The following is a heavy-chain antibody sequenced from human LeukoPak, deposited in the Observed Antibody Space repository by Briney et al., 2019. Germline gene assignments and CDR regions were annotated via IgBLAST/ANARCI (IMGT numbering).Heavy chain of an antibody. D-gene: IGHD3-22*01. J-gene: IGHJ4*02. CDR3: AKGSYYDSSGSFYFDY. V-gene: IGHV3-23*01. CDR2: ISGSGDNT. Sequence: LRLSXAASGFTFSSYAMSWVRQAPGKGLEWVSGISGSGDNTYYADSVKGRFTISRDNSKNTLYVQVNSLGTEDTAAYYCAKGSYYDSSGSFYFDYWGQGTLVTVSS. CDR1: GFTFSSYA.